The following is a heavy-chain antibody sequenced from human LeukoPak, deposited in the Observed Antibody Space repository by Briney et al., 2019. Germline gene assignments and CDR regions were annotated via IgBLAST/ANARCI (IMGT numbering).Heavy chain of an antibody. D-gene: IGHD3-10*01. CDR1: GFTFSTYW. Sequence: GGSLRLSCAASGFTFSTYWMHWVRQVPGRGLVWVSRINSDGSSTNYADSVKGRFTISRDNAKNTLYLQMNSLRAEDTAVYYCARGVYYSPNYWGQGTLVAVSS. CDR2: INSDGSST. J-gene: IGHJ4*02. CDR3: ARGVYYSPNY. V-gene: IGHV3-74*01.